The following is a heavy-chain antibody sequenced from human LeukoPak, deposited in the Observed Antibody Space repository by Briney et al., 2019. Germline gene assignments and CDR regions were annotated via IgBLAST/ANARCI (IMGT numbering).Heavy chain of an antibody. CDR2: INPNSGGT. V-gene: IGHV1-2*02. CDR3: AREGGFRYGHDFYSYMDV. D-gene: IGHD5-18*01. Sequence: ASVKVSCKASGYTFTSYGISWVRQAPGQGLEWMGWINPNSGGTNYAQKFQGRVTMTRDTSISTAYMELSRLRSDDTAVYYCAREGGFRYGHDFYSYMDVWGKGATVTISS. CDR1: GYTFTSYG. J-gene: IGHJ6*03.